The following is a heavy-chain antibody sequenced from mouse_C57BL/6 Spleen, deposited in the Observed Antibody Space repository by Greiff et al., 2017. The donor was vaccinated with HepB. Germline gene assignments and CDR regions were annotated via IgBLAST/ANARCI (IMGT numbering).Heavy chain of an antibody. J-gene: IGHJ3*01. D-gene: IGHD1-1*01. V-gene: IGHV14-3*01. CDR1: GFNIKNTY. Sequence: VQLQQSVAELVRPGASVKLSCTASGFNIKNTYMHWVKQRPEQGLEWIGRIDPANGNTKYAPKFQGKATITADTSSNTAYLQLSSLTSEDPAIYYFARSDYYGSTWFAYWGQGTLVTVSA. CDR3: ARSDYYGSTWFAY. CDR2: IDPANGNT.